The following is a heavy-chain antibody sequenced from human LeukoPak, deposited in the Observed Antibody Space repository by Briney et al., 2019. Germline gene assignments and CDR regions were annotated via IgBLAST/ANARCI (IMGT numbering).Heavy chain of an antibody. CDR3: AKWGDYDVLTGYYVSDY. D-gene: IGHD3-9*01. V-gene: IGHV3-23*01. CDR1: GFTFSNYA. CDR2: ITGSGGST. J-gene: IGHJ4*02. Sequence: GASLRLSCAASGFTFSNYAMSWVRQAPGKGLEWVSAITGSGGSTYYADSVKGRLTISRDNSKNTLYLQMNSLRAEDTAVYYCAKWGDYDVLTGYYVSDYWGQGTLVTVSS.